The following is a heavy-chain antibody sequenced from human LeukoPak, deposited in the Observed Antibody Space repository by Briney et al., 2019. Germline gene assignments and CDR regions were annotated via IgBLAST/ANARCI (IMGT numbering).Heavy chain of an antibody. Sequence: KSGGSLRLSCAASGFTFSSYSMNWVRQAPGKGLEWVSSISSSSSYIYYADSVKGRFTISRDNAKNSLYLQMNSLRAEDTAVYYCARTELVVGATEKYFQHWGQGTLVTVSS. D-gene: IGHD1-26*01. V-gene: IGHV3-21*01. CDR2: ISSSSSYI. CDR1: GFTFSSYS. J-gene: IGHJ1*01. CDR3: ARTELVVGATEKYFQH.